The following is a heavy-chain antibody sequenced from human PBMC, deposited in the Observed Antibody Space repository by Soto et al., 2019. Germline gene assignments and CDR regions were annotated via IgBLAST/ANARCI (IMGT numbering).Heavy chain of an antibody. J-gene: IGHJ6*02. CDR2: ISAYNGNT. Sequence: ASVKVSCKASGYTFTSYGISWVRQAPGQGLEWMGWISAYNGNTNYAQKLQGRVTMTTDTSTSTAYMELRSLRSDDTAVYYCARGKHGSSWYLGGVDVWGQGTTVTVYS. CDR3: ARGKHGSSWYLGGVDV. CDR1: GYTFTSYG. D-gene: IGHD6-13*01. V-gene: IGHV1-18*01.